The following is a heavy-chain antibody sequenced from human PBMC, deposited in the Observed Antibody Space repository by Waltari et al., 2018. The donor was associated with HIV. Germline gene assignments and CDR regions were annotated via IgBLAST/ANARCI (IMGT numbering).Heavy chain of an antibody. CDR2: IYSGGNT. CDR3: ARRVVPGSTLDP. Sequence: QLQLQESGPGLVKPSENLSLTCTVSGGSITSSSYFWAWSRQPPGQGLEWIGNIYSGGNTYYNPSLQSRVTMSVDRSNSQFSLRLSSVTAADTGVYYCARRVVPGSTLDPWGPGALVTVSS. V-gene: IGHV4-39*01. J-gene: IGHJ5*02. CDR1: GGSITSSSYF. D-gene: IGHD2-15*01.